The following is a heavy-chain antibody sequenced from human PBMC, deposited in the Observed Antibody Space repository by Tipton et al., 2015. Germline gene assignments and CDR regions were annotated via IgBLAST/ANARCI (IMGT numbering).Heavy chain of an antibody. D-gene: IGHD2-8*01. CDR2: IYHTGST. CDR3: ASQDIVLMVYGFDY. Sequence: TLSLTCAVSGGSISSGHWWSWVRQPPGKGLEWIGEIYHTGSTNYNPSLKSRVTMSVDKSKNHFSLRLSSVTAADTAVYYCASQDIVLMVYGFDYWGQGTLVTVSS. J-gene: IGHJ4*02. CDR1: GGSISSGHW. V-gene: IGHV4-4*02.